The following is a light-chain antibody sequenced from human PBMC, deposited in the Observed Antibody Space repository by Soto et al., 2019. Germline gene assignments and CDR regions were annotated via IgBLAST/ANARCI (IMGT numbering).Light chain of an antibody. Sequence: DIQMTQSPSTLSGSVGDRVTTTCRASQTISSWLAWYQQRPGKAPKLLIYKASTLKSGVPSRFSGSGSGTEFTLTISSLQPDDFATYYCQQYNSYPLTFGGGTKVDIK. CDR1: QTISSW. CDR3: QQYNSYPLT. V-gene: IGKV1-5*03. J-gene: IGKJ4*01. CDR2: KAS.